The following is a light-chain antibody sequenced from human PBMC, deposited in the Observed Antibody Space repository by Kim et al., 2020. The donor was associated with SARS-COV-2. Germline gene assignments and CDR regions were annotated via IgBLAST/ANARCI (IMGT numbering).Light chain of an antibody. CDR2: AAS. J-gene: IGKJ1*01. Sequence: ASVGDRVTITWRASQSISSYLNWYQQKPGKAPKLLIYAASSLQSGVPSSFSGSGSGTDFTLTISSLQPEDFATYYCQQSYRTPGTFGQGTKVDIK. CDR3: QQSYRTPGT. CDR1: QSISSY. V-gene: IGKV1-39*01.